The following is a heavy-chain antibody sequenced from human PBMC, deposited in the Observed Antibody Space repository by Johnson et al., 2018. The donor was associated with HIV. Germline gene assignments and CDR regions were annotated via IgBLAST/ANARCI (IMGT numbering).Heavy chain of an antibody. CDR2: ISSSGSTI. Sequence: QVQLVESGGGLIQPGGSLRLSCAASGFTVSSNYMSWVRQAPGKGLEWVSYISSSGSTIYYADSVKGRFTISRDNAKNSLYLQINSLRAEDTAVYYCARAPQAKGYSSSWYWGHGNAFDIWGQGTMVTVSS. V-gene: IGHV3-11*04. D-gene: IGHD6-13*01. CDR1: GFTVSSNY. J-gene: IGHJ3*02. CDR3: ARAPQAKGYSSSWYWGHGNAFDI.